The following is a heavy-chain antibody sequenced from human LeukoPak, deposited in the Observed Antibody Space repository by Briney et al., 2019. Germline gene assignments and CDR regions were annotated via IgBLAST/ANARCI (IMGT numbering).Heavy chain of an antibody. CDR3: ARVTLEMATITGRAYYYYGMDV. Sequence: SETLSLTCTVSGGSVSSGSYYWSWIRQPPGKGLEWIGYIYYSGSTNYNPSLKSRVTISVDTSKNQFSLKLSSVTAADTAVYYCARVTLEMATITGRAYYYYGMDVWGQGTTVTVSS. J-gene: IGHJ6*02. CDR1: GGSVSSGSYY. V-gene: IGHV4-61*01. D-gene: IGHD5-24*01. CDR2: IYYSGST.